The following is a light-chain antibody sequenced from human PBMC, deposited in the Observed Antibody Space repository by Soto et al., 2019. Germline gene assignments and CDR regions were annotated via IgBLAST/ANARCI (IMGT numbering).Light chain of an antibody. J-gene: IGLJ2*01. V-gene: IGLV2-8*01. CDR2: EVT. Sequence: QSALTQPASLSGSPGQSITISCTGTGRDLGDYYYVSWYQQRPGKAPRLLIYEVTKRPSGVPDRFSGSKSGNTASLTVSGLQGEDEADYYCSSYAGSNNLVFGGGTKLTVL. CDR1: GRDLGDYYY. CDR3: SSYAGSNNLV.